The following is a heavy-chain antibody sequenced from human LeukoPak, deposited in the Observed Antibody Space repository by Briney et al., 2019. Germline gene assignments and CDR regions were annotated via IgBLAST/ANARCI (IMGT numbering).Heavy chain of an antibody. CDR3: ARGNYDGYYFDY. CDR1: GCTFTSYD. CDR2: MNPNSGNT. D-gene: IGHD4-23*01. Sequence: ASVKVSCKASGCTFTSYDINWVRQATGQGLEWMGWMNPNSGNTGSAQKFQGRVTMTRNTSISTAYMELSSLTSEDTAVYYCARGNYDGYYFDYWGQGTLVTVSS. V-gene: IGHV1-8*01. J-gene: IGHJ4*02.